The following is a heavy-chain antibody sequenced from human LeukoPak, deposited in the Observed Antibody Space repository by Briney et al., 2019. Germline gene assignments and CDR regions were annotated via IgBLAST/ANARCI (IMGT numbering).Heavy chain of an antibody. Sequence: SETLSLTCTVSGGSISSGGYYWGWIRQPPGKGLEWIGSIYYSGSTYYNPSLKSRVTISVDTSKNQFSLKLSSVTAADTAVYYCAREPRYCSGGSCYSDAFDIWGQGTMVTVSS. V-gene: IGHV4-39*07. CDR3: AREPRYCSGGSCYSDAFDI. CDR1: GGSISSGGYY. CDR2: IYYSGST. D-gene: IGHD2-15*01. J-gene: IGHJ3*02.